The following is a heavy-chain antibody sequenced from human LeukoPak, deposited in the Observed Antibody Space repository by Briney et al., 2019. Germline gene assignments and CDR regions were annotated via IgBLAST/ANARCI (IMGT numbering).Heavy chain of an antibody. J-gene: IGHJ4*02. CDR3: ARDLIRGLDY. Sequence: SETLSLTCGVSGDSVSGYYWSWIRRPPEKGLEWIGYIHSSGSTNYSPSLKSRLALSVDTSKNQFSLKLSSVTAADTAVYYCARDLIRGLDYWGQGTLVTVSS. D-gene: IGHD3-16*01. CDR1: GDSVSGYY. V-gene: IGHV4-59*02. CDR2: IHSSGST.